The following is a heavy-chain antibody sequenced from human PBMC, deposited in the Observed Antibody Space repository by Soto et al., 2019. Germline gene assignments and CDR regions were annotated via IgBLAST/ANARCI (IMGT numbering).Heavy chain of an antibody. Sequence: SGGGVVQPGRSLRLSCAASGFTFSSYGIHWVRQAPGKGLEWVAVIWYDGSNKYYADSVKGRFTISRDNSKNTLYLQMNSLRAEDTAVYYCARTHYGDYFDYWGQGTLVTVSS. CDR2: IWYDGSNK. CDR1: GFTFSSYG. D-gene: IGHD4-17*01. CDR3: ARTHYGDYFDY. V-gene: IGHV3-33*01. J-gene: IGHJ4*02.